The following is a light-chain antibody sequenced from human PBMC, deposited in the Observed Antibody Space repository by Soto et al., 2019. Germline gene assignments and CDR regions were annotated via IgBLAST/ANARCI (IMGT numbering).Light chain of an antibody. Sequence: EIVLTQSPGTLSLSPGERATLSCRASQNVSRNYLAWYQQRPGQAPSLLIYDASTRATGIPDRFSGSGSGTDFTLTISRLEPEDFAVYFCQQYGSSPPLTFGGGTKVDIK. V-gene: IGKV3-20*01. CDR1: QNVSRNY. CDR2: DAS. CDR3: QQYGSSPPLT. J-gene: IGKJ4*01.